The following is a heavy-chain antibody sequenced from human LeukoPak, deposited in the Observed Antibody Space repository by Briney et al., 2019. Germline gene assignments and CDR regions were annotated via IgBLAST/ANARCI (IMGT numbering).Heavy chain of an antibody. CDR2: INHSGST. Sequence: SETLSLTCVVYGGSFSGYYWSWIRQPPGKGLEWIGEINHSGSTNYNPSLKSRVTISVDTSKNQFSLKLTSVTAADTAVYYCAERGESAFDIWGQGTMVTVSS. CDR3: AERGESAFDI. D-gene: IGHD3-10*01. J-gene: IGHJ3*02. V-gene: IGHV4-34*01. CDR1: GGSFSGYY.